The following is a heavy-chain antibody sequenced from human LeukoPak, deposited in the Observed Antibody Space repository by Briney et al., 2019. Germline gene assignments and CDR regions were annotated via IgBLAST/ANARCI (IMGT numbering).Heavy chain of an antibody. CDR1: GYTFSSYW. V-gene: IGHV3-74*01. D-gene: IGHD4-23*01. Sequence: GGYLRLSCAASGYTFSSYWSSWVREAPGKGLVWVSRIASDGSSTTYADSVKGRFSISRDNAKNTLYLQMNSLRVEDTAVYYCARGRPHGNDYWGQGTLVTVSS. J-gene: IGHJ4*02. CDR3: ARGRPHGNDY. CDR2: IASDGSST.